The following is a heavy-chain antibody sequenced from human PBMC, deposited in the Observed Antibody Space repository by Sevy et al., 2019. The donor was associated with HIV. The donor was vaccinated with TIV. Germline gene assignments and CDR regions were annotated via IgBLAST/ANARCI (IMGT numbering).Heavy chain of an antibody. CDR1: GFPFSSYA. D-gene: IGHD3-22*01. V-gene: IGHV3-30*02. Sequence: GGSLRLSCTASGFPFSSYAIHWIRQAPGKVLEWVAHIQSDGDKHYYGDSVKGRFTICRDNSKNTVYLQMNSVRVEDMAVYYCAKNPYDNNAFDTWGQGTMVTVSS. CDR2: IQSDGDKH. J-gene: IGHJ3*02. CDR3: AKNPYDNNAFDT.